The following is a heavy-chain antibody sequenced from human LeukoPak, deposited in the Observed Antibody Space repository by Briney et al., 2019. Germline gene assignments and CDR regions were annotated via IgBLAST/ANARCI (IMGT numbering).Heavy chain of an antibody. Sequence: TGGSLRLSCTASGFTFGDYAMSWVRQAPGKGLEWVSAISGSGGSTYYADSVKGRFTISRDNSKNTLYLQMNSLRAEDTAVYYCANTDEYLTPFDYWGQGTLVTVSS. CDR3: ANTDEYLTPFDY. CDR2: ISGSGGST. D-gene: IGHD2-2*01. J-gene: IGHJ4*02. V-gene: IGHV3-23*01. CDR1: GFTFGDYA.